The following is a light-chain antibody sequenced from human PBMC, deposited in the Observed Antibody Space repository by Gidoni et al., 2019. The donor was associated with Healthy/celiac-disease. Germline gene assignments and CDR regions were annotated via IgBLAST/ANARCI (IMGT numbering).Light chain of an antibody. J-gene: IGLJ2*01. V-gene: IGLV1-44*01. CDR2: SNN. CDR1: SSNIGSNT. CDR3: AAWDDSLNGRGV. Sequence: QSVLTQPPSASGTPGQTVTISCSGSSSNIGSNTVNWYQQQPGTAPKLLISSNNQRPSGVPDRFSGSKSGTSASPAISGLQSEDEADYYCAAWDDSLNGRGVFGGGTKLTVL.